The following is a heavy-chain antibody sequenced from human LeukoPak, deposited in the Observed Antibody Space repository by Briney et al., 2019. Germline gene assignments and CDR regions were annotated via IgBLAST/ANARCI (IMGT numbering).Heavy chain of an antibody. Sequence: SVKVSCKTSGDTFSNFVISWVRQAPGQGLEWMARIIPKFDLTKFAQKFQGRVTFTADKSTITVYLELSNVRSDDTAVYYCTRDQNVRGVAAGMEGWFDPWGQGTLVTVSS. CDR2: IIPKFDLT. CDR3: TRDQNVRGVAAGMEGWFDP. J-gene: IGHJ5*02. V-gene: IGHV1-69*04. D-gene: IGHD1-1*01. CDR1: GDTFSNFV.